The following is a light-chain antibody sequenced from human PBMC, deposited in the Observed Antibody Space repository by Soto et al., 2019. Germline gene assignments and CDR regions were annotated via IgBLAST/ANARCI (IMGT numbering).Light chain of an antibody. V-gene: IGKV1-27*01. Sequence: DLQMTQSPSSLSASVGDRVTITCLASQGISNYLAWYQQKPGKVPKLLIYAASTLQSGVPSRFSGSGSGTDFTLTISSLQPKDVATYYCQEYNSAPRTFGQGTKVEI. CDR2: AAS. CDR1: QGISNY. J-gene: IGKJ1*01. CDR3: QEYNSAPRT.